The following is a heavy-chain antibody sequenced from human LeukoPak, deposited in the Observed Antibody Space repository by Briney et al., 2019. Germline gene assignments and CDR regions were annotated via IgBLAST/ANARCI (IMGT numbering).Heavy chain of an antibody. CDR3: ASGGTSRSSTGKFDY. V-gene: IGHV1-69*13. J-gene: IGHJ4*02. CDR2: IIPIFGTA. D-gene: IGHD2-2*01. Sequence: ASVKVSCKASGYTFTSYAMNWVRQAPGQGLEWMGGIIPIFGTANYAQKFQGRVTITADESTSTAYMELSSLRSEDTAVYYCASGGTSRSSTGKFDYWGQGTLVTVSS. CDR1: GYTFTSYA.